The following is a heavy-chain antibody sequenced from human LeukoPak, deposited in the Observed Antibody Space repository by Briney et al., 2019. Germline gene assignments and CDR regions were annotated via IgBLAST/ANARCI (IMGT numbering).Heavy chain of an antibody. D-gene: IGHD1-26*01. J-gene: IGHJ4*02. CDR1: GYTFTGYF. CDR3: ASGVNSGSYYYDY. CDR2: INPNSGGT. Sequence: ASVKVSCKASGYTFTGYFMHWVRQAPGQGLEWMGWINPNSGGTNFAQKFQGRVTITRNTSISTAYMELSSLRSEDTAVYYCASGVNSGSYYYDYWGQGTLVTVSS. V-gene: IGHV1-2*02.